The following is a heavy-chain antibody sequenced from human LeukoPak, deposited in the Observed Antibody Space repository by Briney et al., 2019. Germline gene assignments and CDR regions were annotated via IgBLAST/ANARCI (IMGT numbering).Heavy chain of an antibody. D-gene: IGHD2-8*01. J-gene: IGHJ3*02. Sequence: GGSLRLSCAASGFTFSHYLMYWVRHAPGKGLVWVSRINSDESNTNSYADSVKGRFIISRDNAKNTLYLQMNSLRAEDTAVYFCGRGGNGIDIWGQGTTVIVSS. CDR2: INSDESNT. CDR3: GRGGNGIDI. CDR1: GFTFSHYL. V-gene: IGHV3-74*01.